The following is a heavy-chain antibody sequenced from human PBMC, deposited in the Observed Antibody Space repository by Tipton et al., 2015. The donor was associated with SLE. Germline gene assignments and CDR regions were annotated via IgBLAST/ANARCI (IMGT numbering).Heavy chain of an antibody. J-gene: IGHJ3*01. CDR3: ARDWASSAYPSGVGAFDL. Sequence: TLSLTCIFYGEPFSGYFWSWVRQPPGKGLEWIGVINHRGNTNYNPSLKSRVTISVETSRNQFSLKLSSVTAADTAVYYCARDWASSAYPSGVGAFDLWGQGTKATVSS. V-gene: IGHV4-34*01. D-gene: IGHD3-10*01. CDR1: GEPFSGYF. CDR2: INHRGNT.